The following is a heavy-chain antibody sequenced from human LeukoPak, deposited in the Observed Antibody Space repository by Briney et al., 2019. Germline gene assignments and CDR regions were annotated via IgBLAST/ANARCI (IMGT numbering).Heavy chain of an antibody. CDR1: GFTFSSYW. J-gene: IGHJ6*02. CDR2: IKQDGSEK. Sequence: QTGGSLRLSCAASGFTFSSYWMSWVRQAPGKGLEWVANIKQDGSEKYYVDSVKGRFTISRDNAKNSLYLQMNSLRAEDTAVYYCARDPVDTAMVSDYYGMDVWGQGTTVTVSS. D-gene: IGHD5-18*01. CDR3: ARDPVDTAMVSDYYGMDV. V-gene: IGHV3-7*01.